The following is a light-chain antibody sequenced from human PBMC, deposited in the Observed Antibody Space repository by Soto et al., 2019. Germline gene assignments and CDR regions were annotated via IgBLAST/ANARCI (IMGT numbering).Light chain of an antibody. CDR2: EVS. Sequence: QSALTQPASVSGSPGQSITISCTGTSSDVGGFRFVSWYQQHPGKVPKLLIHEVSDRPSGVSDRFSGSKSGNTASLTISGLQAEDEADYYCSSYSTTNPAVLFGGGTKLTVL. CDR3: SSYSTTNPAVL. CDR1: SSDVGGFRF. J-gene: IGLJ2*01. V-gene: IGLV2-14*01.